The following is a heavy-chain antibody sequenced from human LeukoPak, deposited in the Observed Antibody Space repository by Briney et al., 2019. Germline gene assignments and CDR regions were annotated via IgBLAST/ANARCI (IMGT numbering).Heavy chain of an antibody. Sequence: GGSLRLSCAASGFTFSSNAMSWVRQAPGKGLEWVSAVSVSADSTYYADSVKGRFTISRDNSRNMVYLQMNSLRAEDTAIYYCAKASPYYDVLTGYYYYFDYWGQGTLVTVSS. CDR2: VSVSADST. V-gene: IGHV3-23*01. D-gene: IGHD3-9*01. CDR3: AKASPYYDVLTGYYYYFDY. J-gene: IGHJ4*02. CDR1: GFTFSSNA.